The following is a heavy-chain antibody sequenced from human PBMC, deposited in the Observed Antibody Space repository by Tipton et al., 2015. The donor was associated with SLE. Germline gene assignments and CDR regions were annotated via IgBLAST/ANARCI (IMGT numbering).Heavy chain of an antibody. J-gene: IGHJ6*02. CDR3: ARSDFWRLGMDV. Sequence: QLVQSGAEVKKPGASVKVSCKASGYTFTSYYMHWVRVRQAPGQGLEWMGIINPSGGSTNYAQKFQGRLTMTRDTSTSTVYMELSSLRSEDTAVYFCARSDFWRLGMDVWGQGTTVTVSS. V-gene: IGHV1-46*01. CDR1: GYTFTSYY. CDR2: INPSGGST. D-gene: IGHD3-3*01.